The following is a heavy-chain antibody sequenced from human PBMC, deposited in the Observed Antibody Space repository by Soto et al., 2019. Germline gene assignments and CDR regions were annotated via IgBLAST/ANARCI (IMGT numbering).Heavy chain of an antibody. CDR3: ATMAAGTSYYSNGMDV. J-gene: IGHJ6*02. D-gene: IGHD6-13*01. CDR2: INHRGST. V-gene: IGHV4-34*01. Sequence: SETLSLTCVVYGGSFSDYHWSWIRQPPGKGLEWIGEINHRGSTNYNPSLKSRVTISLDTSKNQFSLKLNSVTAADTAVYYCATMAAGTSYYSNGMDVWGQGTTVTVSS. CDR1: GGSFSDYH.